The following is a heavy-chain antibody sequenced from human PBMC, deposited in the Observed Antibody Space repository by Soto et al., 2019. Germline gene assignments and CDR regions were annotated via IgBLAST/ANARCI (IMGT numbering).Heavy chain of an antibody. CDR1: GGSISSGGYY. V-gene: IGHV4-31*03. J-gene: IGHJ5*02. Sequence: QVQLQESGPGLVKPSQTLSLTCTVSGGSISSGGYYWSWIRQHPGKGLEWIGYIYYSGSTYYNPSLKSRVTISVDTSKNQFSLKLXXXXAADTAVYYCARVGGINWFDPWGQGTLVTVSS. D-gene: IGHD3-16*01. CDR3: ARVGGINWFDP. CDR2: IYYSGST.